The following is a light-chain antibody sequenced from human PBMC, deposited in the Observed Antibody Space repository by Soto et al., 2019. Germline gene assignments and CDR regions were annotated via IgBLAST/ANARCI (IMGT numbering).Light chain of an antibody. V-gene: IGLV2-8*01. Sequence: QSVLTQPPSASGSPGQSVTISCTGTTGDIGAFNYVSWYQQRPGKAPKLIIYEVTRRPSGVPDRIFATKSGTPTSTIFSRRRAYDVVIYNLSSMAGITGVVWGTGTKVSAL. CDR3: SSMAGITGVV. J-gene: IGLJ1*01. CDR2: EVT. CDR1: TGDIGAFNY.